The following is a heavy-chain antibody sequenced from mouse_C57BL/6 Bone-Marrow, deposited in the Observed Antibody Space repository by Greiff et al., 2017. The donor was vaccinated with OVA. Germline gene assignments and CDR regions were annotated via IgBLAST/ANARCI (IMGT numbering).Heavy chain of an antibody. J-gene: IGHJ4*01. V-gene: IGHV2-9*01. CDR2: IWGGGST. Sequence: VMLVESGPGLVAPSQSLYITCTVSGLSLTSYGVDWVRQPPGKGLEWLGEIWGGGSTNYYSALMSRLSISKDNSKSQVFLTMNNLQTYDTAMYYCAKRDGNYPYAMDYWGQGTSVTVSS. D-gene: IGHD2-1*01. CDR1: GLSLTSYG. CDR3: AKRDGNYPYAMDY.